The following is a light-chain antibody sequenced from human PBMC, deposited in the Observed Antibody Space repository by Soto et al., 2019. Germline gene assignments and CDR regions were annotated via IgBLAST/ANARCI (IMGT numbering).Light chain of an antibody. CDR2: GTS. CDR3: HQYNSWPPEIT. V-gene: IGKV3-15*01. Sequence: EIVMTQSPATLSVSPGERATLSCRASQSVSSNLAWYQQKPGQAPRLLIYGTSTRATGIPARFSGSGSGTEFTLTISSLQSEDFAVYYCHQYNSWPPEITFGQGTRLEIK. J-gene: IGKJ5*01. CDR1: QSVSSN.